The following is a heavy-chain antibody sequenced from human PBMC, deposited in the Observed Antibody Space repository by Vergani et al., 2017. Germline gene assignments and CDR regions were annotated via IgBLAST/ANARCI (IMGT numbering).Heavy chain of an antibody. D-gene: IGHD4-17*01. CDR1: GYTFTSYG. J-gene: IGHJ4*02. Sequence: QVQLVQSGAEVKKPGASVKVSCKASGYTFTSYGISWVRQAPGQGLEWMGWISAYNGNTNYAQKFQGRVTMTTDTSPSTAYMELRSLRSDDTAVYYWARDIDWVGCCTTVTCEDDYWGQGTLVTVSS. CDR3: ARDIDWVGCCTTVTCEDDY. CDR2: ISAYNGNT. V-gene: IGHV1-18*01.